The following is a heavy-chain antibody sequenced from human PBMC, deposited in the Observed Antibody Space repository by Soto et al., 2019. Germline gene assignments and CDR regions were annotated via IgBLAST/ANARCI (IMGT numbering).Heavy chain of an antibody. CDR2: IIPILGIA. Sequence: QVQLVQSGAEVKKPGSSVKVSCKASGGTFSSYTISWVRQAPGQGLEWMGRIIPILGIANYAQKFQSRVTITADKSTSTAYMELSSLRSEDTAVYYCARVGGSSEYFQHWGQGTLVTVSS. J-gene: IGHJ1*01. V-gene: IGHV1-69*02. CDR1: GGTFSSYT. CDR3: ARVGGSSEYFQH. D-gene: IGHD1-26*01.